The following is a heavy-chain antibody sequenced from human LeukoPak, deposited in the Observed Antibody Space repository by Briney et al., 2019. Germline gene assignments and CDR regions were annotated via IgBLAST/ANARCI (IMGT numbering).Heavy chain of an antibody. CDR3: ARADTYLDY. J-gene: IGHJ4*02. Sequence: SQTLSLTCTVSGGSVSSGDYYWNWIRQPPGKGLEWIGNIYYSGSTSYNPSLKSRVTISIDTSKNQFCLNLNSVTAADTAVYYCARADTYLDYWGQGILVTVSS. V-gene: IGHV4-30-4*08. CDR1: GGSVSSGDYY. D-gene: IGHD5-18*01. CDR2: IYYSGST.